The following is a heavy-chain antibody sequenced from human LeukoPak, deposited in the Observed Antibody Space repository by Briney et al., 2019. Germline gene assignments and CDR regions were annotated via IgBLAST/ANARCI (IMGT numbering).Heavy chain of an antibody. CDR1: GGSISSSSYY. CDR2: IYYSGST. J-gene: IGHJ3*02. Sequence: SETLSLTRTVSGGSISSSSYYWSWIRQPPGKGLEWIGYIYYSGSTNYNPSLKSRVTISVDTSKNQFSLKLSSVTAADTAVYYCARWVAVAGTRAFDIWGQGTMVTVSS. V-gene: IGHV4-61*01. CDR3: ARWVAVAGTRAFDI. D-gene: IGHD6-19*01.